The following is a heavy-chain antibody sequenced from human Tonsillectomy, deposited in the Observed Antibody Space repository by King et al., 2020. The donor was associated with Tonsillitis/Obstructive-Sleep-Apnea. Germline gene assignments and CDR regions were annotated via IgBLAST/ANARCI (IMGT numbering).Heavy chain of an antibody. CDR1: GGSISSYY. Sequence: QLQESGPGLVKPSETLSLTCTVSGGSISSYYWSWIRQPAGQGLEWIGRIYTSGSTKYNPSLKSRVTMSVDTSKNQFSLKLSSVTAADTAVYYCAREMATVAVAGTRNCDYWGQGTLVTVSS. CDR3: AREMATVAVAGTRNCDY. CDR2: IYTSGST. D-gene: IGHD6-19*01. J-gene: IGHJ4*02. V-gene: IGHV4-4*07.